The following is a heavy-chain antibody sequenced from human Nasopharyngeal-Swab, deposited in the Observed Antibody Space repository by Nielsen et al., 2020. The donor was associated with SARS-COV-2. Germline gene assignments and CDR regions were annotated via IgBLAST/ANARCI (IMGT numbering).Heavy chain of an antibody. Sequence: WVRQAPGQGLEWMGWISAYNGNTNYAQKLQGRVTMTTDTSTSTAHMELRSLRSDDTAVYYCARVGTTGTTAFDYWGQGTLVTVSS. V-gene: IGHV1-18*01. CDR3: ARVGTTGTTAFDY. CDR2: ISAYNGNT. J-gene: IGHJ4*02. D-gene: IGHD1-1*01.